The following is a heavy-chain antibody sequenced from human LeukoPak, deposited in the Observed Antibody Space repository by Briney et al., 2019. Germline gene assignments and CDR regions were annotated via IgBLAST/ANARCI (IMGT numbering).Heavy chain of an antibody. V-gene: IGHV1-2*02. J-gene: IGHJ5*02. CDR2: INPNSGGT. Sequence: ASVKVSCKTSGYSFTDYYMHWVRQAPGQGLEWMGWINPNSGGTSSAQKFQGRVTMTRDTSITTVYMEMSWLTSDDTAIYYCARADRLHGGPYLIGPWGQGTLVSVSS. CDR1: GYSFTDYY. CDR3: ARADRLHGGPYLIGP. D-gene: IGHD2-21*01.